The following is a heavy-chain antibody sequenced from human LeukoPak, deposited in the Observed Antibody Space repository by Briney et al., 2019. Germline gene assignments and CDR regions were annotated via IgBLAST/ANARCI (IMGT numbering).Heavy chain of an antibody. CDR1: GFTFSSYS. CDR2: ISTSSSYI. CDR3: AKDTRYCSSTSCYRASSGFDY. Sequence: GGSLRLSCAASGFTFSSYSMNWVRQAPGKGLEWVSSISTSSSYIYYADSVKGRFTISRDNSKNPLYLQMNSLRTEDTALYYCAKDTRYCSSTSCYRASSGFDYWGQGTLVTVSS. D-gene: IGHD2-2*02. V-gene: IGHV3-21*04. J-gene: IGHJ4*02.